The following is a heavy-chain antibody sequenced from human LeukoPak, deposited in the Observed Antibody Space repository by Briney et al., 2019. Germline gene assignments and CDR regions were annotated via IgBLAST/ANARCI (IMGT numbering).Heavy chain of an antibody. CDR1: GYTFTSYG. CDR2: IIPIFGTA. V-gene: IGHV1-69*13. CDR3: ASFNDAYDY. J-gene: IGHJ4*02. Sequence: GASVKVSCKASGYTFTSYGISWVRQAPGQGLEWMGGIIPIFGTANYAQKFQGRVTITADESTSTAYMELSSLRSEDTAVYYCASFNDAYDYWGQGTLVTVSS.